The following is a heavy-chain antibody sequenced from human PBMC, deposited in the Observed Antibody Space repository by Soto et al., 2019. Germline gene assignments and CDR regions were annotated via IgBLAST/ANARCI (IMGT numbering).Heavy chain of an antibody. CDR2: IKQDGSEK. D-gene: IGHD2-21*01. Sequence: GGSLRLSCAASGFTFSSYWMSWVRQAPGKGLEWVANIKQDGSEKYYVDSVKGRFTISRDNAKNSLYLQMNSLRAEDTAVYYCARVQWVINYYYYYYMDVWGKGTTVTVSS. J-gene: IGHJ6*03. CDR1: GFTFSSYW. CDR3: ARVQWVINYYYYYYMDV. V-gene: IGHV3-7*01.